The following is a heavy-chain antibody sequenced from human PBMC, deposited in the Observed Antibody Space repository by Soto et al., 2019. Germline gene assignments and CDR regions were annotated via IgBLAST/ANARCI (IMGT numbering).Heavy chain of an antibody. J-gene: IGHJ4*02. CDR1: GGSFIGYY. Sequence: SEALSLTCAVYGGSFIGYYWSWILQPPGKGLEWIGEINHSGSTNYNPSLKSRVTISVDTSKNQFSLKLSSVTAADTAVYYCASARGWGSYRPYYFDYWGQGTLVTVSS. V-gene: IGHV4-34*01. D-gene: IGHD3-16*02. CDR3: ASARGWGSYRPYYFDY. CDR2: INHSGST.